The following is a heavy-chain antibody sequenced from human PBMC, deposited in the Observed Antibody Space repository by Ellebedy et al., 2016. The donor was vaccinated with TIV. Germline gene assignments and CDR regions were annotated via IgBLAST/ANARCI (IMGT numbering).Heavy chain of an antibody. D-gene: IGHD4/OR15-4a*01. V-gene: IGHV3-48*03. CDR1: GFTFSSYE. J-gene: IGHJ3*02. CDR2: ISSSGSTT. Sequence: PGGSLRLSCAASGFTFSSYEMNRVRQAPGKGLEWVSYISSSGSTTYYADSVKGRFTISRDNAKNSLYLQMNSLRAEDTAVYYCARGRGAVDAFDIWGQGTMVTVSS. CDR3: ARGRGAVDAFDI.